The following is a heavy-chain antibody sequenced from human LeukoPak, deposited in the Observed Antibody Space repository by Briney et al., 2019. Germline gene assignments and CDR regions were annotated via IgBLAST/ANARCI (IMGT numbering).Heavy chain of an antibody. CDR1: GGTFSSYA. J-gene: IGHJ4*02. CDR2: IIPIFGTA. D-gene: IGHD4-17*01. V-gene: IGHV1-69*05. CDR3: ARDLMGDGDYYY. Sequence: SVKVSCKASGGTFSSYAISWVRQAPGQGLEWMGRIIPIFGTANYAQKFQGGVTITTDESTSTAYMELSSLRSEDTAVYYCARDLMGDGDYYYWGQGTLVTVSS.